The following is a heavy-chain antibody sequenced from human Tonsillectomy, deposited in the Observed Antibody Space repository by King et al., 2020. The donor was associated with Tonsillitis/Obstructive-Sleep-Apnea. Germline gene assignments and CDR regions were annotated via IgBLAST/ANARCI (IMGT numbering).Heavy chain of an antibody. Sequence: VQLVESGGGVVQPGRSLRLSCAASGFTFSSYAMHWVRQAPGKGLEWVAVISYDGSNKYYADSVKGRFTISRDNSKNTLYLQMNSLRAEDTAVYYCAGEGPPDFDYWGQGTLVTVSS. CDR3: AGEGPPDFDY. V-gene: IGHV3-30*04. CDR1: GFTFSSYA. J-gene: IGHJ4*02. CDR2: ISYDGSNK.